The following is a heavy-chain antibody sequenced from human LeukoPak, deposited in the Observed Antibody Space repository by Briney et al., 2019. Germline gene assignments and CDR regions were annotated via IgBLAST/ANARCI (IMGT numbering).Heavy chain of an antibody. CDR3: ATYYYDSSGYWDY. V-gene: IGHV1-69*13. D-gene: IGHD3-22*01. CDR1: GGTFSSSG. CDR2: IIPMIGTP. J-gene: IGHJ4*02. Sequence: SVKVSCKASGGTFSSSGISWVRQAPGQGLEWMGGIIPMIGTPNYAQKFQGRVTITADESTSTVYMELSSLRSEDTAVYYCATYYYDSSGYWDYWGQGTLVTVSS.